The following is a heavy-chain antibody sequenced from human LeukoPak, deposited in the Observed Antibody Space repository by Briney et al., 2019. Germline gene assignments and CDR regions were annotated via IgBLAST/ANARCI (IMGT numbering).Heavy chain of an antibody. CDR3: ARAGYCSSTSCYWPAGQYYYGMDV. D-gene: IGHD2-2*01. J-gene: IGHJ6*02. CDR2: INTNTGNP. V-gene: IGHV7-4-1*02. CDR1: GYTFISYA. Sequence: ASVKVSCKASGYTFISYAMNWVRQAPGQGLEWMGWINTNTGNPTYAQGFTGRFVFSLDTSVSTAYLQISSLKAEDTAVYYCARAGYCSSTSCYWPAGQYYYGMDVWGQGTTVTVSS.